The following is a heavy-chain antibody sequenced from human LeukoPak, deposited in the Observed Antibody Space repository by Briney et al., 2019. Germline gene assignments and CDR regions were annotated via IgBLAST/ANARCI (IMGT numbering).Heavy chain of an antibody. Sequence: ASVKVSCKASGYSFTSYYMHWVRQAPGQGLEWMGIINPGGGSTSYAQKFQGRVTMTRDTSTSRVYMDLSSLRSEDTAVYYCARRALYYYDSSGYYFDYWGQGTLVTVSS. CDR2: INPGGGST. D-gene: IGHD3-22*01. J-gene: IGHJ4*02. CDR1: GYSFTSYY. V-gene: IGHV1-46*01. CDR3: ARRALYYYDSSGYYFDY.